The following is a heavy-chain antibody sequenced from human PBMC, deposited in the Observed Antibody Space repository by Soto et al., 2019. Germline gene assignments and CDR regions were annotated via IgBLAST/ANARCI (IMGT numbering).Heavy chain of an antibody. D-gene: IGHD2-2*01. CDR3: ARAFGSTMPSLF. V-gene: IGHV4-61*01. Sequence: SETLSLTCSVSGGSISSGYYYWTWIRQPPGKGLEWIGYIYYSGSTNYNPSLKSRVTMSIDTSKNQFSLKLSSVTAADTAVYYCARAFGSTMPSLFWGQGTLVTVSS. J-gene: IGHJ4*02. CDR1: GGSISSGYYY. CDR2: IYYSGST.